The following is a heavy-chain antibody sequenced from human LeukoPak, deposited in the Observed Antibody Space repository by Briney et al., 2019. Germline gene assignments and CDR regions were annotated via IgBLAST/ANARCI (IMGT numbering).Heavy chain of an antibody. CDR3: ARGRQIRYFDWLWRKEEVYYYYMDV. D-gene: IGHD3-9*01. Sequence: PGRSLRLSCAASGFTFSSYSMNWVRQAPGKGLEWVSSISSSSSYIYYADSVKGRFTISRDNAKNSLYLQMNSLSAEDTAVYYCARGRQIRYFDWLWRKEEVYYYYMDVWGKGTTVTISS. CDR1: GFTFSSYS. CDR2: ISSSSSYI. V-gene: IGHV3-21*01. J-gene: IGHJ6*03.